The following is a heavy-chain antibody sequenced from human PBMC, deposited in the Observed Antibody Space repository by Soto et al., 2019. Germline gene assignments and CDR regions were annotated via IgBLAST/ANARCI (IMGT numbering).Heavy chain of an antibody. CDR3: ARLPGITTSRRDY. CDR1: GGSISSPTYY. J-gene: IGHJ4*02. V-gene: IGHV4-39*01. D-gene: IGHD1-1*01. CDR2: IYYSGST. Sequence: PSETLSLTCSVSGGSISSPTYYGGWIRQPPGKGLEWIGSIYYSGSTYYSPSLKSRVTISVDTSKNQFSLKVSSVTAADTAVYYCARLPGITTSRRDYWGQGTLVTVSS.